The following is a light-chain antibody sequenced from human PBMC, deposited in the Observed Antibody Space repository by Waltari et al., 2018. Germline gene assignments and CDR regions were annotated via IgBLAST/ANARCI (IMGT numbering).Light chain of an antibody. CDR2: QGT. V-gene: IGLV2-23*01. J-gene: IGLJ3*02. CDR3: CSYAGTWL. Sequence: QSALTPPASMSASPGQSITISCTATNNDVGTYDLVSWYQQHPGRAPKLLIFQGTKRPSEVSGRFSGSKFADTASLTISGLQPEDEADYYCCSYAGTWLFG. CDR1: NNDVGTYDL.